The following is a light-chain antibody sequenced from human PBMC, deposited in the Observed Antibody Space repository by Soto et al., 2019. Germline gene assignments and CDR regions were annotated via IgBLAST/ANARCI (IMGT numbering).Light chain of an antibody. CDR3: QQRSIWPT. J-gene: IGKJ4*01. CDR1: QSISTY. V-gene: IGKV3-11*01. Sequence: EIVLTQSPATLSLSPGERATLSCRASQSISTYLAWYQHKPGQAPRLLIFDASNRATGTPARFSGSGSGTDFTLNISNVEPEDFAIYYCQQRSIWPTFGGGTKVEIK. CDR2: DAS.